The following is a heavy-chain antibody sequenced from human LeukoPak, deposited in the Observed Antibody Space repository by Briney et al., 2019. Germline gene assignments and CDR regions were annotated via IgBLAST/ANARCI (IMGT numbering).Heavy chain of an antibody. Sequence: GGSLRLSCSASGFTFSTYALHWVRQPPGKGLEYVSAISSSGSTYYADSVKGRFTISRDNAKNSLYLQMNSLRDEDSAVYYCARDQGIFDYWGQGTLVTVSS. V-gene: IGHV3-64*04. J-gene: IGHJ4*02. CDR3: ARDQGIFDY. CDR2: ISSSGST. CDR1: GFTFSTYA.